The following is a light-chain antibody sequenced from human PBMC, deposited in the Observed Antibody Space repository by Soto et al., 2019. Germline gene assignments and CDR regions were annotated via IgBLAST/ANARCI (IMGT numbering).Light chain of an antibody. Sequence: DIQMSQSPSSLSASVGDSVTIPCRASQNINKNLNWYQQKSGKAPSLLIYEASTFQSGVPSRFSGSGSGTDFTLAITNLPPEDFATYYCQQSFHTPYTFGQGTKLEI. V-gene: IGKV1-39*01. CDR2: EAS. J-gene: IGKJ2*01. CDR3: QQSFHTPYT. CDR1: QNINKN.